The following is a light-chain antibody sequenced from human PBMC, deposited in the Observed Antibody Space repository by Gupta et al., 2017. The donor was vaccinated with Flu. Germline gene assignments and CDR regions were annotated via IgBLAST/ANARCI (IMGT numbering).Light chain of an antibody. CDR3: AAWDDSLNGWV. CDR2: NDN. V-gene: IGLV1-44*01. CDR1: SSSIGSNI. J-gene: IGLJ3*02. Sequence: QSVLTQPPSASGPPGQRVTVSCSGSSSSIGSNIVKWYQQIPGTAPKLLIYNDNQRPSGVPDRFSGSKSGTSASLAISGLQSEDEADYYCAAWDDSLNGWVFGGGTKLTVL.